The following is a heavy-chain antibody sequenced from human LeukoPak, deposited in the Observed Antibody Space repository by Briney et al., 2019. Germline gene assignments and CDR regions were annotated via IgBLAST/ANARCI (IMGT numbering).Heavy chain of an antibody. CDR3: ARQFYSSSWYFDL. J-gene: IGHJ2*01. D-gene: IGHD6-13*01. Sequence: SETLSLTCTVSGGSISSYYWSWIRQPPGRGLEWIGYIYYSGSTNYNPSLKSRVTISVDTSKNQFSLKLSSVTAADTAVYYCARQFYSSSWYFDLWGRGTLVTVSS. CDR2: IYYSGST. V-gene: IGHV4-59*08. CDR1: GGSISSYY.